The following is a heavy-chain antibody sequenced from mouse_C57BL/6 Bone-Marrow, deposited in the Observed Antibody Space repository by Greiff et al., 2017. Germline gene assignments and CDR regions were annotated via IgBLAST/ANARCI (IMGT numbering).Heavy chain of an antibody. D-gene: IGHD3-3*01. V-gene: IGHV1-59*01. CDR2: IDPSDSYT. Sequence: QVQLQQPGAELVRPGTSVKLSCKASGYTFTSYWMHWVKQRPGQGLEWIGVIDPSDSYTNYNQKFKGKATLTVDTSSSTAYMQLSSLTSEDSAVYYCVTGTFAYWGQGTLGTVSA. CDR1: GYTFTSYW. CDR3: VTGTFAY. J-gene: IGHJ3*01.